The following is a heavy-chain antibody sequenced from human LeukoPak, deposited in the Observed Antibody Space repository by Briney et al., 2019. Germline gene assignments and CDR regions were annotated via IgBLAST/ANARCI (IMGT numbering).Heavy chain of an antibody. J-gene: IGHJ5*02. CDR1: GGSISNYY. D-gene: IGHD5-24*01. CDR2: IYYSGST. V-gene: IGHV4-59*08. CDR3: ARHTAEKYNWFDR. Sequence: PSETLSLTCTVSGGSISNYYWSWIRQPPGKGLERIGYIYYSGSTNYNPSLKSRVTISVDTSKNQFSLKVSSVTAADTAVYYCARHTAEKYNWFDRWGQGTLVTVSS.